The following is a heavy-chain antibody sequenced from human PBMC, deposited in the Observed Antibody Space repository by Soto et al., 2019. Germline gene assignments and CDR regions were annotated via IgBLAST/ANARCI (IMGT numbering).Heavy chain of an antibody. J-gene: IGHJ4*02. CDR1: GFTFSTYG. V-gene: IGHV3-23*01. D-gene: IGHD1-26*01. Sequence: EVQLLESGGGLVQPGGSLRVSCAASGFTFSTYGMNWVRQAPGKGLEWVSGISGSGGGTYYAHSVKGRFTISRDNAKNTLYLQMNSLRAEDTAVYYCAKDRSYEPGQDRSPDNWGQGTLVTVSS. CDR2: ISGSGGGT. CDR3: AKDRSYEPGQDRSPDN.